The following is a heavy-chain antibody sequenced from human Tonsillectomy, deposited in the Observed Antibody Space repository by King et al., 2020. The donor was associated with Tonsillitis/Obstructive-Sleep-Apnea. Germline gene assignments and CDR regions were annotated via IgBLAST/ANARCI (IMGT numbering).Heavy chain of an antibody. CDR1: GFTFRNYG. CDR3: ARVIDDSGSYRAFDI. Sequence: QLVQSGGGVVQPGRSLRLSCAASGFTFRNYGMHWARQAPGKGLEWVAVIWNDGSNENYADSVKGRFTISRDNSKNTLYLQMNSLTAEDPAIYYCARVIDDSGSYRAFDIWGQGTMVTVSS. V-gene: IGHV3-33*01. D-gene: IGHD3-10*01. CDR2: IWNDGSNE. J-gene: IGHJ3*02.